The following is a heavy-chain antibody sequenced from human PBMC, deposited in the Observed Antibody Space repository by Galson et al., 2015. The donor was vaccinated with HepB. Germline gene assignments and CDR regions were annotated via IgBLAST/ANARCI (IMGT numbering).Heavy chain of an antibody. D-gene: IGHD5-24*01. J-gene: IGHJ4*02. CDR1: GYSFTNYW. V-gene: IGHV5-51*01. CDR3: ARRGDGYSLEFDY. Sequence: QSGAEVKKPGESLKISCTGSGYSFTNYWIGWVRQMPGKGLEWMGIIYPGDSDTRYSPSFLGQVTISADRSISTAYLQWSSLKASDTAMYYCARRGDGYSLEFDYWGQGTLVTVSS. CDR2: IYPGDSDT.